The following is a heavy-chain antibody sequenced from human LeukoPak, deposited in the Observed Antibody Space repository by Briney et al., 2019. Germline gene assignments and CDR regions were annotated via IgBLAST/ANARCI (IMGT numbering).Heavy chain of an antibody. Sequence: GGSLRLSCAASGFTFSSYGMHWVRQAPGKGLEWVAFIRYDGSNKYYADSVKGRFTISRDNSKNTLYLQMNSLRPEDTAVYYGRKDGGGVRIRAGTSYYSSGMTAGAKGP. D-gene: IGHD2/OR15-2a*01. CDR2: IRYDGSNK. J-gene: IGHJ6*02. CDR1: GFTFSSYG. V-gene: IGHV3-30*02. CDR3: RKDGGGVRIRAGTSYYSSGMTA.